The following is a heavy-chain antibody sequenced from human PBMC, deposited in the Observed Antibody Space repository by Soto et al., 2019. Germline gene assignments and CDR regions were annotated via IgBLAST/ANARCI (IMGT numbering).Heavy chain of an antibody. CDR1: GYTLTELS. Sequence: ASVKVSCKVSGYTLTELSMHWVRQAPGKGLEWMGGFDPEDGETIYAQKFQGRVTMTEDTSTDTAYMELSSLRSEDTAVYYCATRSNYDSSGYYPIDYWGKGTLVTVSS. CDR2: FDPEDGET. D-gene: IGHD3-22*01. V-gene: IGHV1-24*01. CDR3: ATRSNYDSSGYYPIDY. J-gene: IGHJ4*02.